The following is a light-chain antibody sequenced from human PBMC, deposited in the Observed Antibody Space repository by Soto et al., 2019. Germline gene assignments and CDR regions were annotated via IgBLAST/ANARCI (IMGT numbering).Light chain of an antibody. CDR1: QSVSNY. V-gene: IGKV3-11*01. CDR3: QQHINRLS. Sequence: EIVLTQSPATLSLSPGERATLSCRASQSVSNYLAWYQQKPGQAPRLLIFDASSRATGIPARFSGSGSGTDFTLTISTLDPEDIAVYYCQQHINRLSFGGGTKVEIK. CDR2: DAS. J-gene: IGKJ4*01.